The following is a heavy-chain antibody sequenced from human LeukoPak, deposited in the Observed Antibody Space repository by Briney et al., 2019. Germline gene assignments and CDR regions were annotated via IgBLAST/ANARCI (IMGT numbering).Heavy chain of an antibody. J-gene: IGHJ3*02. CDR3: ARDVRFLEWLHAFDI. V-gene: IGHV1-8*03. CDR1: GYTFTSYD. Sequence: ASVKVSCKASGYTFTSYDINWVRQATGQGLEWMGWMNPNSGNTGYAQKFQGRVTITRNTSISTAYMELSSLRSEDTAVYYCARDVRFLEWLHAFDIWGQGTMVIVSS. CDR2: MNPNSGNT. D-gene: IGHD3-3*01.